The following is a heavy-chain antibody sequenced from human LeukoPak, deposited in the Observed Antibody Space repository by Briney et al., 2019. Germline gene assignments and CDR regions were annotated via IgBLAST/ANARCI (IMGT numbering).Heavy chain of an antibody. V-gene: IGHV5-51*01. D-gene: IGHD3-3*01. CDR2: IYPGDTDT. Sequence: GESLKISCKGSGYRFTSYWIGWVRQRPGKGLEWMGIIYPGDTDTRYSPSFQGQVTISADKSMNTAYLQWSSLKAWDTAMYYCARTYYDFWSGYSYYMDVWGKGTTVTVSS. J-gene: IGHJ6*03. CDR3: ARTYYDFWSGYSYYMDV. CDR1: GYRFTSYW.